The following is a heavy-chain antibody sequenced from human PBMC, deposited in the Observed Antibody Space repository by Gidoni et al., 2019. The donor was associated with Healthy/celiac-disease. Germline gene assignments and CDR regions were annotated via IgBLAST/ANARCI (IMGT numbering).Heavy chain of an antibody. CDR3: ARDITGTGDQGAFDI. V-gene: IGHV3-33*01. CDR1: GFTFSSYG. CDR2: IWYDGSNK. J-gene: IGHJ3*02. D-gene: IGHD1-7*01. Sequence: QVQLVESGGGVVQPGRSLRLSCAASGFTFSSYGMHWVRQAPGKGLEWVAVIWYDGSNKYYADSVKGRFTISRDNSKNTLYLQMNSLRAEDTAVYYCARDITGTGDQGAFDIWGQGTMVTVSS.